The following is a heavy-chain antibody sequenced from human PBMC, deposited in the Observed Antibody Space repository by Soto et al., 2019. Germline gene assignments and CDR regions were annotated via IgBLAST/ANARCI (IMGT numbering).Heavy chain of an antibody. CDR1: GFTFSSYA. Sequence: PGGSLRLSCAASGFTFSSYAMHWVRQAPGKGLEWVAVISYDGSNKYYADSVKGRFTISRDNSKNTLYLQMNSLRAEDTAVYYCARDVLPGAFDIWGQGTMVTVPS. J-gene: IGHJ3*02. D-gene: IGHD2-15*01. CDR2: ISYDGSNK. V-gene: IGHV3-30-3*01. CDR3: ARDVLPGAFDI.